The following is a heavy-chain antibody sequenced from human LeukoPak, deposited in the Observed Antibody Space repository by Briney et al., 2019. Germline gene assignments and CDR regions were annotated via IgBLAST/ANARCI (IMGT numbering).Heavy chain of an antibody. D-gene: IGHD3-10*01. Sequence: SGPALAKPTQTLTLTCTFSGFSLSTSGMRVSWIRQPPGKALEWLARIDWDDDKFYITSLKTRLTISKDTSKSQVVLTMTNMDPVDTATYYCARSANMIRGVSFDYWGQGTLVTVSS. CDR3: ARSANMIRGVSFDY. CDR2: IDWDDDK. CDR1: GFSLSTSGMR. J-gene: IGHJ4*02. V-gene: IGHV2-70D*14.